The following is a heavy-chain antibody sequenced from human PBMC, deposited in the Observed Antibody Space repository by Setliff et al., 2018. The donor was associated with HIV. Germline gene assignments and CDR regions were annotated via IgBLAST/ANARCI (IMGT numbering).Heavy chain of an antibody. CDR3: ARMRDGHNIREGAFDI. D-gene: IGHD1-20*01. J-gene: IGHJ3*02. CDR2: MSTDNGNT. V-gene: IGHV1-18*01. CDR1: GYSFSSYG. Sequence: ASVKVSCKASGYSFSSYGIGWGRLAPGQGLEWMGWMSTDNGNTNYAQKVQGRVTMTTGTGTRTAYMELRSLRSDDTAMYYCARMRDGHNIREGAFDIWGQGTMVTVSS.